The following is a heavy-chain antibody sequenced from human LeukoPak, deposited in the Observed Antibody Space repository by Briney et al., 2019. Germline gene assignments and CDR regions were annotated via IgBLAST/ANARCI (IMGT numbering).Heavy chain of an antibody. CDR3: ARQGTMTRGGYWLDP. Sequence: SETLSLTCTVSGASINTSNFYWGWIRQPPGKGLESIGSVSHTGSTYSNPSLNSRVTISVDTSKNQFSLKLSSVTAADTAVNYCARQGTMTRGGYWLDPWGQGTLVTVSS. D-gene: IGHD3-10*01. CDR2: VSHTGST. J-gene: IGHJ5*02. V-gene: IGHV4-39*01. CDR1: GASINTSNFY.